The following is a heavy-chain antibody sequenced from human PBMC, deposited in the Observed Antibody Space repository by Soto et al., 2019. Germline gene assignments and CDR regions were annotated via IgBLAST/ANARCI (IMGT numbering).Heavy chain of an antibody. CDR1: GGTFNTYT. J-gene: IGHJ3*01. V-gene: IGHV1-69*02. D-gene: IGHD2-2*01. CDR3: SLGSWSAETFDV. Sequence: QVHLIQSGAEVKKPGSSVKVSCKAAGGTFNTYTLIWVRQAPGHGLEWMGRIIPMVTVTNSAQKFQGRLTLTADKSTGTAFMELTSLRSDDTAVYYCSLGSWSAETFDVWGQGTMVTVSS. CDR2: IIPMVTVT.